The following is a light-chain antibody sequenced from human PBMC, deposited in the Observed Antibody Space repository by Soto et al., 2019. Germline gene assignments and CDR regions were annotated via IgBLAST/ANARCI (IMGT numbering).Light chain of an antibody. CDR1: QSLSSW. CDR3: QQYLSYPIT. CDR2: KAS. J-gene: IGKJ5*01. V-gene: IGKV1-5*03. Sequence: DIQMTQSPSTLSASVGDRVTITCRASQSLSSWLAWYQQKPGKAPKSLIYKASSFESGVPSRSSGSGSETKIPLTNNSLLPYYFAPYYCQQYLSYPITCGQGTRLEIK.